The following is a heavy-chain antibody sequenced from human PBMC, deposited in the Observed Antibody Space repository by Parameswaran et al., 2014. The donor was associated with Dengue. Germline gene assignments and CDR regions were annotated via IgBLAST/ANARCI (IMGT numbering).Heavy chain of an antibody. V-gene: IGHV1-69*01. CDR2: IIPIFGTA. CDR3: AIADRSDYYYYGMDV. J-gene: IGHJ6*02. Sequence: WVRQAPGQGLEWVGGIIPIFGTANYAQKFQGRVTITADESTSTAYMELSSLRSEDTAVYYCAIADRSDYYYYGMDVWGQGTTVTVSS.